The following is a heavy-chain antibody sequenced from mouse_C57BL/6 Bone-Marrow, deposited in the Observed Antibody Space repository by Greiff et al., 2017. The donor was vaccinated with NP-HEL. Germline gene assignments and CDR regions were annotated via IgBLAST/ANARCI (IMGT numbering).Heavy chain of an antibody. CDR3: ARGLPWDFDY. J-gene: IGHJ2*01. V-gene: IGHV1-64*01. Sequence: QVQLQQPGAELVKPGASVKLSCKASGYTFTSYWMHWVKQRPGQGLEWIGMIHPNSGSTNYNEKFKSKATLTVDKSSSTAYMQLSSLPSEDSAVYYCARGLPWDFDYWGQGTTLTVSS. CDR2: IHPNSGST. D-gene: IGHD2-2*01. CDR1: GYTFTSYW.